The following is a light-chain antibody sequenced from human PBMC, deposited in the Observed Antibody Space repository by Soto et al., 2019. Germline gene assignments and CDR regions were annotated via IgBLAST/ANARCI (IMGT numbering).Light chain of an antibody. J-gene: IGKJ1*01. CDR2: AAS. Sequence: AIRMTESPSSLSASTGDRVSITCRASQGISSYLAWYQQKPGKARKLLIYAASTLQSGVPSRFSGSGSGTDFTLTISCLQSEDFATYYCQQYYSYPWTLGQGTKVDIK. CDR1: QGISSY. V-gene: IGKV1-8*01. CDR3: QQYYSYPWT.